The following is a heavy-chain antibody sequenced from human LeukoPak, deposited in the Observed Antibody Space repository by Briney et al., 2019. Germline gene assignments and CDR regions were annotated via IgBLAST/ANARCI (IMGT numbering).Heavy chain of an antibody. CDR1: GYTFTSYA. Sequence: ASVKVSCKASGYTFTSYAMHWVRQAPGQGLEWMGWISAYNGNTNYAQKLQGRVTMTTDTSTSTAYMELRSLRSDDTAVYYCARSNNDGDYLGVGFDYWGQGTLVTVSS. CDR2: ISAYNGNT. D-gene: IGHD4-17*01. CDR3: ARSNNDGDYLGVGFDY. J-gene: IGHJ4*02. V-gene: IGHV1-18*01.